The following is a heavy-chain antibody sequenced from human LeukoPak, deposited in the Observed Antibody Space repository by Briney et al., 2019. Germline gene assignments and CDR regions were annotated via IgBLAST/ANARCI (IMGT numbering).Heavy chain of an antibody. CDR1: GGTFSSYA. Sequence: EASVKVSCKASGGTFSSYAISWVRQAPGQGLEWMGRIIPILGIANYAQKFQGRVTITADKSTSTAYMELSSLRSEDTAVYYCARTRGGSSRDYFDYWGQGTLVTVSS. CDR2: IIPILGIA. V-gene: IGHV1-69*04. J-gene: IGHJ4*02. D-gene: IGHD3-16*01. CDR3: ARTRGGSSRDYFDY.